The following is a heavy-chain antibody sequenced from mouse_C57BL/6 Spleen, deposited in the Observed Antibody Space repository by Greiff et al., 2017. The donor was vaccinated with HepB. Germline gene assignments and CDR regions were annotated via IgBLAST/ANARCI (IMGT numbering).Heavy chain of an antibody. J-gene: IGHJ3*01. D-gene: IGHD2-3*01. CDR3: ARFHDGYSFAY. Sequence: VQLQQPGAELVMPGASVKLSCKASGYTFTSYWMHWVKQRPGQGLEWIGEIDPSDSYTNYNQKFKGKSTLTVDKSSSTAYRQLSSLTSEDSAVYYCARFHDGYSFAYWGQGTLVTVSA. CDR2: IDPSDSYT. V-gene: IGHV1-69*01. CDR1: GYTFTSYW.